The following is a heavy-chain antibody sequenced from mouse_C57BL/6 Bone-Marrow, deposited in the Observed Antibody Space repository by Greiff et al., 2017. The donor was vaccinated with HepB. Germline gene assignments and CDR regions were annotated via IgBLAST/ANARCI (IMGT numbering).Heavy chain of an antibody. V-gene: IGHV1-72*01. D-gene: IGHD1-1*01. CDR1: GYTFTSYW. CDR3: ARRGITTVVAKDWYFDV. J-gene: IGHJ1*03. CDR2: IDPNSGGT. Sequence: QVLLQQSGAELVKPGASVKLSCKASGYTFTSYWMHWVKQRPGRGLEWIGRIDPNSGGTKYNEKFKSKATLTVDKPSSTAYMQLSSLTSEDSAVYDCARRGITTVVAKDWYFDVWGTGTTVTVSS.